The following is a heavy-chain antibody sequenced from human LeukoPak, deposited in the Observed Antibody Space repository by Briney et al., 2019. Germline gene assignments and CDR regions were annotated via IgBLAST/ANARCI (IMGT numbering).Heavy chain of an antibody. CDR3: ARGTQSPVSGYFDF. V-gene: IGHV3-48*03. CDR2: ISSSGSTI. CDR1: GFTFSSYD. Sequence: GGSLRLSCAASGFTFSSYDINWVRQAPGKGLEWVSYISSSGSTIYYADSVKGRFTISRDNAKNSPYLQMNSLRAEDTAVYYCARGTQSPVSGYFDFWGQGTLVTVSS. J-gene: IGHJ4*02. D-gene: IGHD3-10*01.